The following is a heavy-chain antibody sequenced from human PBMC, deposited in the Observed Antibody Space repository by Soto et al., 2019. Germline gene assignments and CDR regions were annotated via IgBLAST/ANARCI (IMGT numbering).Heavy chain of an antibody. J-gene: IGHJ3*02. CDR3: ANWHHEEHAYDS. V-gene: IGHV3-53*01. CDR2: LYDLDGT. CDR1: GFTVSGKKY. Sequence: DVQLVASGGGLIQPGESLRLSCAAFGFTVSGKKYVAWVRQAPGKGLEWVSALYDLDGTYYADSVKGRFTTSSDSSRTTVHLHMNSLRPDDTAVYSWANWHHEEHAYDSWGQGTMVAVSS. D-gene: IGHD1-26*01.